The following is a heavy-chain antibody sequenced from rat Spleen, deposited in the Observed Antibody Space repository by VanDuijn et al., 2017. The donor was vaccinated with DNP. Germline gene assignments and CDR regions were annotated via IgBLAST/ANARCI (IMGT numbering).Heavy chain of an antibody. CDR1: GFTLSDYN. J-gene: IGHJ2*01. V-gene: IGHV5-7*01. CDR2: IIYDGSTT. CDR3: KLGGAY. Sequence: EVQLVESGGGSVQPGRSLKLSCAASGFTLSDYNLAWVRQPPKKGLEWVATIIYDGSTTYYRDSVKGRFTISRDTAKNTLYLHMDSLRSEDTATYYCKLGGAYWGQGVMVTVSS. D-gene: IGHD5-1*01.